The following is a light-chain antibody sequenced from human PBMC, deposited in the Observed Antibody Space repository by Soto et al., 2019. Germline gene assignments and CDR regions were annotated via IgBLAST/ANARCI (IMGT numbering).Light chain of an antibody. CDR1: QGISNY. CDR3: QNYNSAPPFT. J-gene: IGKJ3*01. CDR2: AAS. V-gene: IGKV1-27*01. Sequence: DIQMTQSPSSLSASVGDRVTITCRASQGISNYLAWYQQKPGKVPKLLIYAASTLQSWVPSRFSGSGSGTDCTLTIISLQPEDGATYYCQNYNSAPPFTFGPGTKVDIK.